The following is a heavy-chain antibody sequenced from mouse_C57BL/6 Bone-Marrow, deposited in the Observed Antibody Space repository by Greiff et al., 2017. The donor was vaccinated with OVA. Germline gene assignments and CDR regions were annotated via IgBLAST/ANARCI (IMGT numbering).Heavy chain of an antibody. J-gene: IGHJ2*01. Sequence: VKLQESGGDLVKPGGSLKLSCAASGFTFSSYGMSWVRQTPDKRLEWVATISSGGSYTYYPDSVKGRFTISRDNAKNTLYLQMSSLKSEDTAMYYCARHGDYGSFFDYWGQGTTLTVSS. V-gene: IGHV5-6*01. D-gene: IGHD1-1*01. CDR1: GFTFSSYG. CDR3: ARHGDYGSFFDY. CDR2: ISSGGSYT.